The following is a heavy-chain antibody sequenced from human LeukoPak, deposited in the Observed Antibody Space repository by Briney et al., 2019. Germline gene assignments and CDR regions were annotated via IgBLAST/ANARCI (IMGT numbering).Heavy chain of an antibody. CDR2: INHSGST. V-gene: IGHV4-34*01. CDR1: GGSFSAYS. D-gene: IGHD1-26*01. Sequence: SETLSLTCAVYGGSFSAYSWNWIRQPPGKGLEWIGEINHSGSTNYNPSLKSRVTISVDTSKNQFSLKLSSVTAADTAVYYCARGAAYKLLSYYYYYMDVWGKGTTVTVSS. J-gene: IGHJ6*03. CDR3: ARGAAYKLLSYYYYYMDV.